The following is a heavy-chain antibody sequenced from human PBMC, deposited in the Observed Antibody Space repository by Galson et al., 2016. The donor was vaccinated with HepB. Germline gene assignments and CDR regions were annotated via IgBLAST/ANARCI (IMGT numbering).Heavy chain of an antibody. CDR3: ARESRMVRGVITYFFDY. J-gene: IGHJ4*02. CDR1: GFRLSSYS. Sequence: SLRLSCAALGFRLSSYSMNWVRQAPGKGLEWVSVIYSGGSTYYADSVKGRFTISRDNSKNTLSLQMNSLRAEDTAVYYCARESRMVRGVITYFFDYWGQGTLVTVSS. CDR2: IYSGGST. D-gene: IGHD3-10*01. V-gene: IGHV3-53*01.